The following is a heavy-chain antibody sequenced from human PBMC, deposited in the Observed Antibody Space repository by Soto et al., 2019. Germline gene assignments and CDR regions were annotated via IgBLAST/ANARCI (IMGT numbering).Heavy chain of an antibody. J-gene: IGHJ4*02. CDR2: IHGTRSII. CDR1: GFTFSTHA. D-gene: IGHD3-16*01. V-gene: IGHV3-48*02. CDR3: ARDARNADYDY. Sequence: EVQLVESGGGLVQPGGSLRLSCAVSGFTFSTHAMNWVRQAPGKVLEWVAYIHGTRSIIYYADSVKGRFTISRDNAKNSLFLQMDSLRDEDTAVYYCARDARNADYDYWGQGTLVTVSS.